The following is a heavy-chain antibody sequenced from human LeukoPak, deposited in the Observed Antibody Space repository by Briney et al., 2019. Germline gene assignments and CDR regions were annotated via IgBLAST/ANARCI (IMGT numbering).Heavy chain of an antibody. CDR2: IYPGDFDT. J-gene: IGHJ3*02. D-gene: IGHD1-14*01. Sequence: GESLKISRKGSGYSFTSYWNGWVRQMPGKGLEWMGIIYPGDFDTRYSPSFQGQVTISADKSISTAYLQWSSLKASDTAMYYCATSSVTQGGSAFDIWGQGTVVTVSS. CDR3: ATSSVTQGGSAFDI. CDR1: GYSFTSYW. V-gene: IGHV5-51*01.